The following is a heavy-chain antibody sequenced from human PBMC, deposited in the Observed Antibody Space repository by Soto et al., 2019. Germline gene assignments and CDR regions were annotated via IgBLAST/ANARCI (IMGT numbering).Heavy chain of an antibody. D-gene: IGHD3-3*01. V-gene: IGHV4-59*01. CDR1: GGSISSYY. Sequence: SETLSLTCTVSGGSISSYYWSWIRQPPGKGLEWIGYIYYSGSTNYNPSIKSRVTISVDTSKNQFSLKLSSVTAADTAVYYCARVDFTTITRYYFDYWGQGTLVTVSS. CDR3: ARVDFTTITRYYFDY. CDR2: IYYSGST. J-gene: IGHJ4*02.